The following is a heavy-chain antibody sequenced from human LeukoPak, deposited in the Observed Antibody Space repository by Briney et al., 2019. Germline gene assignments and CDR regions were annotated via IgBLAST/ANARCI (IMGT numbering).Heavy chain of an antibody. D-gene: IGHD3-10*01. Sequence: GGSLRLSCAASGFTFSSYAIHWVRQAPGKGLEWVAVTSYDGSNKYYADSVKGRFTISRDNSKNTLYLQMNSLRAEDTAVYYCARDLLDTYYYGSGSYEGPDYWGQGTLVTVSS. CDR3: ARDLLDTYYYGSGSYEGPDY. CDR2: TSYDGSNK. V-gene: IGHV3-30-3*01. J-gene: IGHJ4*02. CDR1: GFTFSSYA.